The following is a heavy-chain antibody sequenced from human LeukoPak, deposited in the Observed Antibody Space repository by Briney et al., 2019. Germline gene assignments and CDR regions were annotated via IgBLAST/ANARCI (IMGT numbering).Heavy chain of an antibody. CDR2: IGGSGGST. Sequence: GGSLRLSCAASGFTFSSYAMSWVSQAPGKGLEWVSSIGGSGGSTYYADSVKGRFTISRDNSKNTLYLQMNNLRTEDTAVYSCARERDGWFDPWGQGTLVTVSS. CDR1: GFTFSSYA. V-gene: IGHV3-23*01. CDR3: ARERDGWFDP. D-gene: IGHD1-26*01. J-gene: IGHJ5*02.